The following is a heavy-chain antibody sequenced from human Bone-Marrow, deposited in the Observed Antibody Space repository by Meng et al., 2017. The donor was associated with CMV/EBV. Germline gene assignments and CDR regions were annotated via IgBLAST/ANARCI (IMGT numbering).Heavy chain of an antibody. Sequence: GGSLRLSCAASGFTFSSYSMNWVRQAPGKGLEWVSYISSSSSTIYYAVSVKGRFTISRDNAKNSLYLQMNSLRAEDTAVYYCARESAVDGDYALDYWGQGTLVTVSS. CDR1: GFTFSSYS. D-gene: IGHD4-17*01. CDR3: ARESAVDGDYALDY. CDR2: ISSSSSTI. J-gene: IGHJ4*02. V-gene: IGHV3-48*04.